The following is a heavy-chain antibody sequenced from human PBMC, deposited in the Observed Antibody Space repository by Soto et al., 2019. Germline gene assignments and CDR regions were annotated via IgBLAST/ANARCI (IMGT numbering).Heavy chain of an antibody. CDR3: ARGGCISTSCNDSSYWYFDL. CDR2: SSAYNGNT. J-gene: IGHJ2*01. D-gene: IGHD2-2*01. V-gene: IGHV1-18*01. CDR1: GYTFTSYG. Sequence: QVQLVQSGAEVKKPGASVKVSCKASGYTFTSYGISWVRQAPGQGLEWMGWSSAYNGNTNYAQKLQGRVTMTTDTPTSTAYMELRSLRSDDTAVYYCARGGCISTSCNDSSYWYFDLWGRRTLVTVSS.